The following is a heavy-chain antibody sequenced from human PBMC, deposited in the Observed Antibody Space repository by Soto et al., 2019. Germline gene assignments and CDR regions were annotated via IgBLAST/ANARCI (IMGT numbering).Heavy chain of an antibody. CDR1: GFTFSNYG. V-gene: IGHV3-48*04. D-gene: IGHD2-21*01. CDR3: ARDPEGINDFDY. CDR2: INPPGETK. J-gene: IGHJ4*02. Sequence: EVQLVESGGGLVQPGGSLRLSCAASGFTFSNYGMNWARRAPGRGLEWVTHINPPGETKSYSDSVKGRFTVSRDDVKNSLYLRMNSLTADDTAIYYCARDPEGINDFDYWGQGTLVTVSS.